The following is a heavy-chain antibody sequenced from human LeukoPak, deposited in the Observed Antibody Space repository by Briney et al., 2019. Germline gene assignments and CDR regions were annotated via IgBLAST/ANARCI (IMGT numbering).Heavy chain of an antibody. CDR1: GGSISSYY. CDR3: ASGSYDDYFYYYMDV. J-gene: IGHJ6*03. CDR2: IYYSGST. D-gene: IGHD3-22*01. V-gene: IGHV4-59*01. Sequence: PSETLSLTCTVSGGSISSYYWSWIRQPPGKGLEWIGYIYYSGSTNYNPSLKSRVTISVDTSKNQLSLKLSSVTAADTAVYCCASGSYDDYFYYYMDVWGKGTTVTVSS.